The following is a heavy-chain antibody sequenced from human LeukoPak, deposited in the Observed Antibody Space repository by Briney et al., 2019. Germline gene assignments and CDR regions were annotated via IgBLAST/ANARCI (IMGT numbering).Heavy chain of an antibody. Sequence: GGSLRLSCAASGFTFSRYWMHWVRQGPGKGLVWVSRINSDGTGPIYADSVKGRFTISTDNAKNTLYLDMNSPGAEDTAVYYCARGLDGYSRFDYWGQGTLVTVSS. D-gene: IGHD5-24*01. J-gene: IGHJ4*02. CDR3: ARGLDGYSRFDY. CDR1: GFTFSRYW. CDR2: INSDGTGP. V-gene: IGHV3-74*01.